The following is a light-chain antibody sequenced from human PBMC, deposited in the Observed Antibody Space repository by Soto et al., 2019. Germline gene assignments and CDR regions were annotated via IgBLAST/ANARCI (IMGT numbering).Light chain of an antibody. CDR3: QQTTTFPLT. V-gene: IGKV1-12*01. CDR1: QGITSW. J-gene: IGKJ4*01. Sequence: DIQMTQSPSSVSASVGDRVTITCRASQGITSWLAWYQQKPGKAPKLLIYRASNLQSGVPSRFSGSGSVTEFTLTISGLQPADFATYCCQQTTTFPLTFGGGTKVESK. CDR2: RAS.